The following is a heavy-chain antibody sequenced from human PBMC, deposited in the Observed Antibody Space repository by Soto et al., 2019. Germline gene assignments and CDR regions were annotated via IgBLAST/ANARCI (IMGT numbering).Heavy chain of an antibody. J-gene: IGHJ5*02. D-gene: IGHD3-3*01. V-gene: IGHV1-18*01. CDR3: ARGVNYDFWSGYSNNWFDP. CDR1: SYTFTSYG. Sequence: ASVKVSCKASSYTFTSYGISWVRQAPGQGLEWMGWISAYNGNTNYAQKLQGRVTMTTDTSTSTAYMELRSLRSDDTAVYYCARGVNYDFWSGYSNNWFDPWGQGTLVTVSS. CDR2: ISAYNGNT.